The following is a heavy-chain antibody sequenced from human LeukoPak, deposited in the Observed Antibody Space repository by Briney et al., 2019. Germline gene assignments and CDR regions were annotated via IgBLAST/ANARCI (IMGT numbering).Heavy chain of an antibody. V-gene: IGHV6-1*01. D-gene: IGHD3-22*01. J-gene: IGHJ5*02. CDR1: GDSVSSKSAA. CDR2: TYYRSKWSS. CDR3: ARAMPYYYDSSGYCWFDP. Sequence: SQTLSLTCAISGDSVSSKSAAWNWIRQSPSRGLEWLGRTYYRSKWSSGYAESVKSRITINPDTSKNQFSLKLSSVTAADTAVYYCARAMPYYYDSSGYCWFDPWGQGTLVTVSS.